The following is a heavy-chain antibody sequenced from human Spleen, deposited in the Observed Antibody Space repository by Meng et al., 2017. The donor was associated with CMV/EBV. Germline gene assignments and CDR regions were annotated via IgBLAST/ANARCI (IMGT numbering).Heavy chain of an antibody. D-gene: IGHD2-8*01. CDR2: IYPGDSDT. CDR3: ARHGDSVLIAY. CDR1: GYTFTSYY. V-gene: IGHV5-51*01. Sequence: KVSCKASGYTFTSYYMYWVRQMPGKGLEWMGIIYPGDSDTRYSPSFQGQVTISADKSISTAYLQWSSLKASDTAMYYCARHGDSVLIAYWGQGTLVTVSS. J-gene: IGHJ4*02.